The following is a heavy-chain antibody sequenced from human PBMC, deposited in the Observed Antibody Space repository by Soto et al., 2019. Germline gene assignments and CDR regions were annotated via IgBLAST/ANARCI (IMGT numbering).Heavy chain of an antibody. D-gene: IGHD3-22*01. CDR3: ARNGTYDSSLSQYSGMDV. Sequence: QVQLVQSGAEVKEPGSSVRVSCKASGGTFANFIMNWVRQTPGQGLEWMGGIVPMFGTPTYAEKFKGRLAISATGSTSTVYMELTSLRSYDSAVYYCARNGTYDSSLSQYSGMDVWGQGTTGTVS. CDR1: GGTFANFI. CDR2: IVPMFGTP. V-gene: IGHV1-69*01. J-gene: IGHJ6*02.